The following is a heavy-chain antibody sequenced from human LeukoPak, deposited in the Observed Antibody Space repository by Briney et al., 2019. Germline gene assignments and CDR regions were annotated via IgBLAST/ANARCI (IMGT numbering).Heavy chain of an antibody. J-gene: IGHJ4*02. D-gene: IGHD3-16*01. V-gene: IGHV3-20*04. CDR2: INWNGGST. CDR3: ARDASRLWLRPVDY. CDR1: GFTFDDYG. Sequence: GGPLRLSCVASGFTFDDYGMSWVRQAPGKGLEWVSGINWNGGSTGYADSVKGRFTISRDNAKNSLYLQMNSLRAEDTALYYCARDASRLWLRPVDYWGQGTLVTVSS.